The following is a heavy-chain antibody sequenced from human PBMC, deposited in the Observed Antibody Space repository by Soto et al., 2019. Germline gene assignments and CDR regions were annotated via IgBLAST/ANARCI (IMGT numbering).Heavy chain of an antibody. D-gene: IGHD2-15*01. Sequence: EVRLVESGGGLVQPGGSLKLSCVASGFTSSGSAMHWVRQASGKGLEWVGRIGSNGNGHATAYGESVKGRFTISRDDAKNTAYLQMNSLKTEDTAVYYCTTSPDADCRGSCRNWFDPWGQGTLVTVSS. J-gene: IGHJ5*02. CDR1: GFTSSGSA. CDR2: IGSNGNGHAT. CDR3: TTSPDADCRGSCRNWFDP. V-gene: IGHV3-73*01.